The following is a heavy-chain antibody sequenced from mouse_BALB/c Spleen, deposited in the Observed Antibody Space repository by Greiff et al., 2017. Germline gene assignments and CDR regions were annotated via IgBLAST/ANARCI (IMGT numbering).Heavy chain of an antibody. J-gene: IGHJ4*01. CDR1: GYTFTSYT. V-gene: IGHV1-4*02. D-gene: IGHD2-1*01. CDR2: INPSSGYT. Sequence: QVQLQQSAAELARPGASVKMSCKASGYTFTSYTMHWVKQRPGQGLEWIGYINPSSGYTEYNQKFKDKTTLTADKSSSTAYMQLSSLTSEDSAVYYCARGNGNYYAMDYWGQGTSVTVSS. CDR3: ARGNGNYYAMDY.